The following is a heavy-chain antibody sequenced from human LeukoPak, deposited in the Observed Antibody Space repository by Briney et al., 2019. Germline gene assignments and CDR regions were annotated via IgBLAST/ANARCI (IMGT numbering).Heavy chain of an antibody. V-gene: IGHV3-7*03. D-gene: IGHD1-26*01. CDR2: IKQDGSEK. Sequence: GGSLRLSCAASGFTFSSYSMNWVRQAPGKGLEWVANIKQDGSEKYYVDSVKGRFTISRDNAKNSLYLQMNSLRAEDTAVYYCAREWELPLQFDYWGQGTLVTVSS. J-gene: IGHJ4*02. CDR3: AREWELPLQFDY. CDR1: GFTFSSYS.